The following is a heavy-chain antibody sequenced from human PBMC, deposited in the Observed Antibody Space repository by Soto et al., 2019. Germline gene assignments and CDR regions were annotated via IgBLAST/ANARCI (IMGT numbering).Heavy chain of an antibody. CDR2: IIPIFGTA. CDR1: GGTFSSYA. J-gene: IGHJ6*02. Sequence: GASVKVSCKASGGTFSSYAISWVRQVPGQGLEWMGGIIPIFGTANYAQKFQGRVTITADESTSTAYMELSSLRSEDTAVYYCGVCGGSLSDLKVPPHYYYGMDVWGQGTTVTVSS. V-gene: IGHV1-69*13. D-gene: IGHD1-26*01. CDR3: GVCGGSLSDLKVPPHYYYGMDV.